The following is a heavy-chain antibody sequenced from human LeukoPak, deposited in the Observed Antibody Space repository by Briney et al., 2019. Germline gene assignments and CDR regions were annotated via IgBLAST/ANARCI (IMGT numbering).Heavy chain of an antibody. CDR3: AREGVGGFNDAFDI. V-gene: IGHV3-23*01. CDR2: INESGGSI. Sequence: GGSLRLSCAASGFTFGFTFNNYAMNWVRQAPGKGLEWVSTINESGGSIYYPDSVKGRFTISRDNSKNTLYLQMNSLRVEDTAVYYCAREGVGGFNDAFDIWGQGTMVTVSS. D-gene: IGHD1-26*01. J-gene: IGHJ3*02. CDR1: GFTFGFTFNNYA.